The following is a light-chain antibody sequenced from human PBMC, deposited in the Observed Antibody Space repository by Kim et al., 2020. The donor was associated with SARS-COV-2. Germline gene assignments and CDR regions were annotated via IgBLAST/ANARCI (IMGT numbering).Light chain of an antibody. CDR1: QSISDW. CDR3: QQYNNYPIT. J-gene: IGKJ5*01. CDR2: KAT. Sequence: ASIGDRVTIPCRASQSISDWLAWYQRKPGKAPKLLIYKATNLESGVPSRFAGSGSETEFTLTISSLQPDDFATYYCQQYNNYPITFGQGTRLEIK. V-gene: IGKV1-5*03.